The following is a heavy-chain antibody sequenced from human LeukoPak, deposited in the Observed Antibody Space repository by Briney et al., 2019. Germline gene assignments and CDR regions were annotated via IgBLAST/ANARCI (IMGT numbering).Heavy chain of an antibody. CDR1: GFRFSSYD. CDR2: LTRTSSAT. Sequence: GGSLRLSCVGSGFRFSSYDMNWVRQAPGRGLEWLSYLTRTSSATWYADSVKGGFTIFRDNAKSSLYLQMNSLRVEDTAVYYCATGGSEYRSDWFDSWGQGTLVNVAS. CDR3: ATGGSEYRSDWFDS. J-gene: IGHJ5*01. V-gene: IGHV3-48*01. D-gene: IGHD5-18*01.